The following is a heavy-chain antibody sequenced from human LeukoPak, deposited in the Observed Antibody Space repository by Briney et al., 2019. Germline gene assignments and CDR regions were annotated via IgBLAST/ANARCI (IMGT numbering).Heavy chain of an antibody. Sequence: GGSLRLSCAASGFTFSSYAMSWVRQAPGEGLEWVSAISGSGGSTYYADSVKGRFTISRDNSKNTLYLQMNSLRAEDTAVYYCAKYSSGWYSYYFDYWGQGTLVTVSS. CDR1: GFTFSSYA. D-gene: IGHD6-19*01. CDR3: AKYSSGWYSYYFDY. J-gene: IGHJ4*02. CDR2: ISGSGGST. V-gene: IGHV3-23*01.